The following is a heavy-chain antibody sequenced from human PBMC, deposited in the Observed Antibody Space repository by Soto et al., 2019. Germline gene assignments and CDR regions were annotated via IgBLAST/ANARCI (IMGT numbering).Heavy chain of an antibody. Sequence: GGSLRLSCTVSEFTFSTYNMNWVRQAPGRGLEWLSYISSSGDSIYYADSEKGRFTISRDNAENSLFLQMNSLRDEDTAVYYCARDDYDSSGYGWGQGTTVNVSS. D-gene: IGHD3-22*01. CDR3: ARDDYDSSGYG. CDR1: EFTFSTYN. V-gene: IGHV3-48*02. J-gene: IGHJ6*02. CDR2: ISSSGDSI.